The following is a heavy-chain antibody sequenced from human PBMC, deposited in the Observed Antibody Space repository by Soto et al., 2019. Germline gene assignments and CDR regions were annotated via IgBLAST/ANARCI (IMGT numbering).Heavy chain of an antibody. Sequence: GASVKVSCKASGYTFTGYYMHWVRQAPGQGLEWMGWINPNSGGTNYAQKFQGWVTMTRDTSISTAYMELSRLRSDDTAVYYCARQYSSQPSLDYWGQGTLVTVSS. J-gene: IGHJ4*02. CDR1: GYTFTGYY. V-gene: IGHV1-2*04. D-gene: IGHD2-21*01. CDR3: ARQYSSQPSLDY. CDR2: INPNSGGT.